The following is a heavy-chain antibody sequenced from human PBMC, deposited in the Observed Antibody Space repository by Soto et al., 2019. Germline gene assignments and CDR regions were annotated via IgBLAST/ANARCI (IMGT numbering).Heavy chain of an antibody. Sequence: QVQLVESGGGVVQPGRSLRLSCAASGFTFSTYGMHWVRQPPGKALEWVAVISSDGKSEHYADPVKGRFSISRDNSKNTLSLQMNSLRVEDTAVYYSAKTITTYSGDSRGRGALVDYWGQGTLVTVSS. CDR2: ISSDGKSE. D-gene: IGHD3-22*01. CDR3: AKTITTYSGDSRGRGALVDY. CDR1: GFTFSTYG. J-gene: IGHJ4*02. V-gene: IGHV3-30*18.